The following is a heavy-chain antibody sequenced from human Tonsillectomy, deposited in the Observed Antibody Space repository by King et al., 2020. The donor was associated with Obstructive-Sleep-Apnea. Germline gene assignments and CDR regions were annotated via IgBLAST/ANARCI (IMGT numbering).Heavy chain of an antibody. V-gene: IGHV3-66*01. D-gene: IGHD3/OR15-3a*01. CDR2: IYSGVST. J-gene: IGHJ2*01. CDR3: ARAPFIWTDYEQSWYFDL. CDR1: GYTGSSNY. Sequence: VQLVESGGGLVQPGGSLRLSCAASGYTGSSNYLIWVRQVPGKGLEWVSVIYSGVSTYYADSVKGSVTISRDISHNTLCLQMNSLRAEDTAVYYCARAPFIWTDYEQSWYFDLWGRGTLVTVSS.